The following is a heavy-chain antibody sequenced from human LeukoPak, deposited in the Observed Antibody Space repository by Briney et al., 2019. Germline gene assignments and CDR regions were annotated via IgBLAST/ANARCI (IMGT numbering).Heavy chain of an antibody. CDR1: GGSISSSDYY. J-gene: IGHJ4*02. CDR2: INYSGKT. V-gene: IGHV4-39*01. CDR3: ARLATDMGNYFDF. D-gene: IGHD5-24*01. Sequence: PSETLSLTCTVSGGSISSSDYYWVWVRQSPEKGLQWIGSINYSGKTYYNSSLRSRITMSLDTSKNQFSLKVTSVTAADTTIYYCARLATDMGNYFDFWGQGTLVTVSS.